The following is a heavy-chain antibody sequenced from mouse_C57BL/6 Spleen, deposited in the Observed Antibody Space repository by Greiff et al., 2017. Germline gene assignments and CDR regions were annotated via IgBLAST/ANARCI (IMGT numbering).Heavy chain of an antibody. Sequence: QVQLQQSGAELVRPGTSVKVSCKASGYAFTNYLIEWVKQRPGQGLEWIGVINPGSGGTNYQEKFKGKATLTADKSSSPAYMQLSSLTSDDAAVSVCAREATTVVDSWFAYWGQGTLVTVSA. V-gene: IGHV1-54*01. CDR3: AREATTVVDSWFAY. CDR2: INPGSGGT. CDR1: GYAFTNYL. D-gene: IGHD1-1*01. J-gene: IGHJ3*01.